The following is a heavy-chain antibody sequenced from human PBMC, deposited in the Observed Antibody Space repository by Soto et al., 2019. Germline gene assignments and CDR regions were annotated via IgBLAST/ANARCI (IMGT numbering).Heavy chain of an antibody. CDR2: ISGSGGST. Sequence: GGSLRLSCAASGFTFSSYAMSWVRQAPGKGLEWVSAISGSGGSTYYADSVKGRFTIPRDNSKNTLYLQMNSLRAEDTAVYYCAKDRSSGWYNYYMDVWGKGTTVTVSS. V-gene: IGHV3-23*01. CDR1: GFTFSSYA. CDR3: AKDRSSGWYNYYMDV. J-gene: IGHJ6*03. D-gene: IGHD6-19*01.